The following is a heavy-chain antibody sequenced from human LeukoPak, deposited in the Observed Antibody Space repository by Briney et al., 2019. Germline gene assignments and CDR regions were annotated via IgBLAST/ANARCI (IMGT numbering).Heavy chain of an antibody. CDR1: GGSISSSSYY. CDR3: ASWYSSGWYFDY. D-gene: IGHD6-19*01. Sequence: KPSETLSLTCTVSGGSISSSSYYWGWIREPPGKGLAWIGSIYYSGSTYYNPSLKSRVTISVDTSKNQFSLKLSSVTAADTAVYYCASWYSSGWYFDYWGQGTLVTVSS. J-gene: IGHJ4*02. CDR2: IYYSGST. V-gene: IGHV4-39*01.